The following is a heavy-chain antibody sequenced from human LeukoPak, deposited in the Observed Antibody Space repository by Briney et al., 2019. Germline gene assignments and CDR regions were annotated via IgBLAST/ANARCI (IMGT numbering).Heavy chain of an antibody. CDR1: GFTFSSYS. V-gene: IGHV3-21*01. Sequence: GGSLRLSCAASGFTFSSYSMNWFRQAPGKGLEWVSSISSSSSYIYYADSVKGRFTISRDNAKNSLYLQMNSLRAEDTAVYYCAREGGYSYGWYFDYWGQGTLVTVSS. CDR2: ISSSSSYI. J-gene: IGHJ4*02. D-gene: IGHD5-18*01. CDR3: AREGGYSYGWYFDY.